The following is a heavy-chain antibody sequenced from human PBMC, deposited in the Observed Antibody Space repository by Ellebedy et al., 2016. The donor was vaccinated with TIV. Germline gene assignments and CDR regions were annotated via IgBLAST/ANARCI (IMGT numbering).Heavy chain of an antibody. J-gene: IGHJ4*02. Sequence: GESLKISCAASGFTFSSYEMNWVRQAPGKGLEWVSYISSSGSTIYYADSVKGRFTISRDNSKNTLYLQMNSLRADDTAVYYCARGSPHFDYWGQGTLVTVSS. CDR1: GFTFSSYE. CDR3: ARGSPHFDY. V-gene: IGHV3-48*03. CDR2: ISSSGSTI.